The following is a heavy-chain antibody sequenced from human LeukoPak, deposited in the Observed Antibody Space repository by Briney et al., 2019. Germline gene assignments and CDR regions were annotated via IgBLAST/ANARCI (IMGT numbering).Heavy chain of an antibody. D-gene: IGHD3-3*01. CDR2: IDPNNGAT. J-gene: IGHJ4*02. Sequence: ASVKVSCKASGYTFTVYYMHWVRQAPGQGLEWMGWIDPNNGATKYAQNFEGRVTLTRDTSISTAYMELSRLTSDDTAVYYCASWRGYADSWSGPFDYWGQGILVTVSS. CDR3: ASWRGYADSWSGPFDY. V-gene: IGHV1-2*02. CDR1: GYTFTVYY.